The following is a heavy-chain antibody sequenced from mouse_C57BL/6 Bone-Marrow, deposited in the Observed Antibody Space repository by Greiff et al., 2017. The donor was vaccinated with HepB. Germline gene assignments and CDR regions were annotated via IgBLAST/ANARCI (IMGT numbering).Heavy chain of an antibody. CDR3: ARTAITTVVAKSDY. J-gene: IGHJ2*01. CDR2: IYPGSGST. Sequence: QVQLQQSGAELVKPGASVKMSCKASGYTFTSYWITWVKQRPGQGLEWIGDIYPGSGSTNYNEKFKSKATLTVDTSSSTAYMQLSSLTSEDSAVYYCARTAITTVVAKSDYWGQGTTLTVSS. V-gene: IGHV1-55*01. D-gene: IGHD1-1*01. CDR1: GYTFTSYW.